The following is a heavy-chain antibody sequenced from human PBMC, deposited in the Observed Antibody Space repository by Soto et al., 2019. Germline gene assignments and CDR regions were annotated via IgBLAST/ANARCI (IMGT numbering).Heavy chain of an antibody. CDR3: AREKFSNFFDP. CDR2: IIPIFASP. V-gene: IGHV1-69*13. J-gene: IGHJ5*02. CDR1: GGIFNSYG. D-gene: IGHD3-3*01. Sequence: GASVKVSCKTSGGIFNSYGLSWVRQAPGQGPEWMGQIIPIFASPKYAQKFRGRLTITADESTNTAYMELSGLTTEDTAMYYCAREKFSNFFDPWGQGTQVTVSS.